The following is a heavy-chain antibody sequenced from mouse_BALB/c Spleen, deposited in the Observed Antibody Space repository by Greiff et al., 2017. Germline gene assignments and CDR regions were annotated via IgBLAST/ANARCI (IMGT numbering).Heavy chain of an antibody. CDR1: GYTLTSYT. J-gene: IGHJ3*01. Sequence: QVQLQLSGAELARPWASVKMSCKASGYTLTSYTMLWVKQRPGQGREWIGYIHPSSGYTNYNQKFLDKATLTADKSSSIAYVQLSSLTSEDSAVYYCESDSLAWFAYWGQGTLVTVSA. CDR2: IHPSSGYT. V-gene: IGHV1-4*01. CDR3: ESDSLAWFAY.